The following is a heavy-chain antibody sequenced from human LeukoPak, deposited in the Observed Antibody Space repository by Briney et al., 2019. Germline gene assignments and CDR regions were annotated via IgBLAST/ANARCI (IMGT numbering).Heavy chain of an antibody. CDR2: INPSGGST. J-gene: IGHJ4*02. V-gene: IGHV1-46*01. CDR3: ARDHHGGYIDY. CDR1: GYTFTSYY. D-gene: IGHD2-15*01. Sequence: ASVKVSCRASGYTFTSYYMHWVRQAPGQGLEWMGIINPSGGSTSYAQKFQGRVTMTRDTSTSTVYMELSSLRSEDTAVYYCARDHHGGYIDYWGQGTLVTVSS.